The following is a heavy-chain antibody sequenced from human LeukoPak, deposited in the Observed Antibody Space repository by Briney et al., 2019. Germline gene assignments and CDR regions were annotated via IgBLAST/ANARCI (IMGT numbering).Heavy chain of an antibody. V-gene: IGHV3-30*18. Sequence: GSLRLSCAASGFTFSSYGTHWVRQAPGKGLEWVAVISYDGSNKYYADSVKGRFTISRDNSKNTLYLQMNSLRAEDTAVYYCANLLRWEPYWGQGTLVTVSS. CDR1: GFTFSSYG. J-gene: IGHJ4*02. CDR2: ISYDGSNK. CDR3: ANLLRWEPY. D-gene: IGHD4-23*01.